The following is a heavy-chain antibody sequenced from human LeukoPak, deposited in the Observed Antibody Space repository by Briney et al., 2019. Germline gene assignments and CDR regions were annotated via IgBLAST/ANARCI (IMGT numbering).Heavy chain of an antibody. CDR1: GYTFTGYY. Sequence: GASVKVSCKASGYTFTGYYMHWVRQAPGQGLEWMGWINPNSGGTNYAQKFQGRVTMTRDTSISTAYMELSRLRSDDTAVYYCARRPDYYGSGISRADYWGQGTLVTVSS. J-gene: IGHJ4*02. V-gene: IGHV1-2*02. CDR2: INPNSGGT. CDR3: ARRPDYYGSGISRADY. D-gene: IGHD3-10*01.